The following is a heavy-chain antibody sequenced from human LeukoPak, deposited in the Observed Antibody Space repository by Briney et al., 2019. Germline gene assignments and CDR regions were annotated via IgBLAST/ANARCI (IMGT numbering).Heavy chain of an antibody. V-gene: IGHV4-34*01. Sequence: SETLSLTCAVYGGSFNDYYWSWIRQPPGKGLEWIGEINHSGNTNYNPSLKSRVTISVDTSKNQFSLKLSSVTAADTAVYYCARESCSSPKPFFDYWGQGTLVTVSS. CDR2: INHSGNT. D-gene: IGHD6-13*01. J-gene: IGHJ4*02. CDR3: ARESCSSPKPFFDY. CDR1: GGSFNDYY.